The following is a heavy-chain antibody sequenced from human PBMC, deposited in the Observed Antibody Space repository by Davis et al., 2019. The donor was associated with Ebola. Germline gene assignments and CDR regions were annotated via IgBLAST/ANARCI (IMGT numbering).Heavy chain of an antibody. CDR1: GFTFSSYS. CDR3: VRARGGISMSGEADYFGLDV. Sequence: GESLKISCAASGFTFSSYSMNWVRQAPGKGLVWVSRVNTDGSTTGYADSVKGRFTISRDNAKNTLYLQMDSLRAEETAVYYCVRARGGISMSGEADYFGLDVWGQGTTVTVSS. CDR2: VNTDGSTT. D-gene: IGHD3-3*01. V-gene: IGHV3-74*01. J-gene: IGHJ6*02.